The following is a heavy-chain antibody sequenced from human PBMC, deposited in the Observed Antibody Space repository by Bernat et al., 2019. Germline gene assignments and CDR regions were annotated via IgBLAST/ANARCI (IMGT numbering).Heavy chain of an antibody. CDR3: ARVGALSGYIVATIVGTYYYYGMDV. J-gene: IGHJ6*02. CDR2: ISAYNGNT. CDR1: GYTFTSYG. Sequence: QVQLVQSGAEVKKPGASVKVSCKASGYTFTSYGISWVRQAPGQGLEWMGWISAYNGNTNYAQKLQGRVTMTTDTSTSTAYMEPRSLRSDDTAVYYCARVGALSGYIVATIVGTYYYYGMDVWGQGTTVTVSS. V-gene: IGHV1-18*01. D-gene: IGHD5-12*01.